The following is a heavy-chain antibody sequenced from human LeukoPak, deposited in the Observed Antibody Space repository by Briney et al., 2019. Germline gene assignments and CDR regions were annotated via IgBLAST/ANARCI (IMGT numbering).Heavy chain of an antibody. CDR3: ERQFDY. CDR1: GFTVSSNY. J-gene: IGHJ4*02. V-gene: IGHV3-66*04. CDR2: IHSVGST. Sequence: GGSLRLSCAASGFTVSSNYMSWVRQAPGKGLEWVSVIHSVGSTYYADSVKGRFTISRDISRNTVYLQMNSLRVDDTAVYYCERQFDYWGQGTLVTVSS.